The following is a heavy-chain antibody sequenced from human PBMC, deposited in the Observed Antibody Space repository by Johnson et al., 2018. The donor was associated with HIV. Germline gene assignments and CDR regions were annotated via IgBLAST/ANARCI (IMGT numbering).Heavy chain of an antibody. V-gene: IGHV3-23*04. J-gene: IGHJ3*02. CDR3: TTLSTIFGVVTLDGFDS. D-gene: IGHD3-3*01. Sequence: VQLVESGGGVVQPGRSLRLSCAASGFTFSSYAMHWVRQAPGKGLEWVSAISGSGGSTYYADSVKGRFTISRDDSKNTLYLQMNSLKTEDTAVYYCTTLSTIFGVVTLDGFDSWGQGTMVTGSA. CDR2: ISGSGGST. CDR1: GFTFSSYA.